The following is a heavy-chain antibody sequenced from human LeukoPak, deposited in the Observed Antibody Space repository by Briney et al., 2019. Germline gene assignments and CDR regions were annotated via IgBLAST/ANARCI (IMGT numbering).Heavy chain of an antibody. CDR3: ARAVIYDFWSGYETIYYYYMDV. CDR1: GGSISSHY. CDR2: IYYSGST. Sequence: SETLSLTCTVSGGSISSHYWSWIRQPPGKGLEWVWYIYYSGSTNYNPSLKSRVTISVDTAKNQFSLKLSSVTAADTAVYYCARAVIYDFWSGYETIYYYYMDVWGKGTTVTVSS. J-gene: IGHJ6*03. V-gene: IGHV4-59*11. D-gene: IGHD3-3*01.